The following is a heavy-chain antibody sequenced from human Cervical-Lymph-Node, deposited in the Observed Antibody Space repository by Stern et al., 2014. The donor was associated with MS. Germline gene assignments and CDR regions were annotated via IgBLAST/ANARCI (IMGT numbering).Heavy chain of an antibody. CDR1: GDSISSYTHY. CDR2: VYYSGAT. Sequence: QVQLQESGPGLVKPSETLSLTCAVSGDSISSYTHYWAWIRQPPGKGLEWIGSVYYSGATYYNPSLKSPVTISVAPSKNHFSLGLNSVPAADTAVYYCAKHACTGAACPFDLWGQGTLVTVSS. J-gene: IGHJ4*02. CDR3: AKHACTGAACPFDL. V-gene: IGHV4-39*01. D-gene: IGHD2-8*02.